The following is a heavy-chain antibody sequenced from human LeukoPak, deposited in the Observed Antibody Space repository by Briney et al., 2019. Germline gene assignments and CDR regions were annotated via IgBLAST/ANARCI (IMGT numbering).Heavy chain of an antibody. Sequence: ASVKVSCKASGYTFTGYYMHWVRQAPGQGLEWMGWINPTSGGTNYAQKFQGRVTMTRDTSISTAYMELSRLRSDDTAVYYCARDMYYYDSSGYYPYYYYGMDVWGQGTTVTVSS. CDR2: INPTSGGT. CDR3: ARDMYYYDSSGYYPYYYYGMDV. V-gene: IGHV1-2*02. CDR1: GYTFTGYY. D-gene: IGHD3-22*01. J-gene: IGHJ6*02.